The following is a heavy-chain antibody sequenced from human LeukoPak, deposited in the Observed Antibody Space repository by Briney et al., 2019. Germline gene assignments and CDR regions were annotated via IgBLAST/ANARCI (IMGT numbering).Heavy chain of an antibody. CDR3: ARDLPTHDAFDI. Sequence: GGSLRLSCAASGFTVSSNYMSWVRQAPGKGLEWVSVIYSGGSTYYEDSVTGRFTISRDNYKNTLYLQMNSLRAEDTAVYYCARDLPTHDAFDIWGQGTMVTVSS. V-gene: IGHV3-53*01. J-gene: IGHJ3*02. CDR1: GFTVSSNY. CDR2: IYSGGST.